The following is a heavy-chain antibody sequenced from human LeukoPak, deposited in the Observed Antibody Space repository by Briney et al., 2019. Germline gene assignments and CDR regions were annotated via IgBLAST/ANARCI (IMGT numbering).Heavy chain of an antibody. V-gene: IGHV4-34*01. Sequence: QSSETLSLTCAVYGGSFSGYYWSWIRQPPGKGLEWIGEINHSGSTNYNPSLKSRVTISVDTSKNQFSLKLSSVTAADTAVYYCARHATLYYDILTGYYFGQATNWFDPWGQGTLVTVSS. J-gene: IGHJ5*02. CDR1: GGSFSGYY. CDR2: INHSGST. D-gene: IGHD3-9*01. CDR3: ARHATLYYDILTGYYFGQATNWFDP.